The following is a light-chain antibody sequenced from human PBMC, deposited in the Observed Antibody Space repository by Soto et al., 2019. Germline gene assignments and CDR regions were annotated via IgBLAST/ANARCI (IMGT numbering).Light chain of an antibody. CDR3: QQYNIYWT. Sequence: DIPMTQSPSTLSASVGDRVTITCRASQNIISWLAWYQQKPGKAPKLLIYKASSLESGVPSRFSGSGSGTEFTLTISSLQPDDSATYYCQQYNIYWTFGQGTKVEIK. CDR2: KAS. V-gene: IGKV1-5*03. CDR1: QNIISW. J-gene: IGKJ1*01.